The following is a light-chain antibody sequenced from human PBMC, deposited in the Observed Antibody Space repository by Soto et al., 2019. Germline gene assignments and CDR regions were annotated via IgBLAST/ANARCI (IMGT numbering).Light chain of an antibody. V-gene: IGKV3-20*01. J-gene: IGKJ5*01. CDR2: GAS. CDR3: QQYGSSLPLT. Sequence: EIVLTQSPGTLSLSPGERATLSCRASQSVSSNYFAWYQQKPGQAPRLLIHGASRRATGIPDRFSGSGSGTDFTLTISRLEPEHFAVYYCQQYGSSLPLTFGQGTRLEIK. CDR1: QSVSSNY.